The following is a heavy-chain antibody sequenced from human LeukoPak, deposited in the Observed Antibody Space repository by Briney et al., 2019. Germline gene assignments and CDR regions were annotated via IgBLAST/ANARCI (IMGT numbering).Heavy chain of an antibody. CDR2: VSGSGAYT. CDR1: GVTFSSYS. J-gene: IGHJ6*02. Sequence: GGSLSLSCAATGVTFSSYSMSWVRQAPGKGLEWVSAVSGSGAYTYYVDSVRGRFTISRDNSKNTLYLQLNSLTAEDTAVYYCAKARAIVVVRAAICGLDLWGQGTTVTVSS. CDR3: AKARAIVVVRAAICGLDL. V-gene: IGHV3-23*01. D-gene: IGHD2-21*01.